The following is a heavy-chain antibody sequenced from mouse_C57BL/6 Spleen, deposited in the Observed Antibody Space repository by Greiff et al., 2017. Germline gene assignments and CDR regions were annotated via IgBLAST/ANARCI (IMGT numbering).Heavy chain of an antibody. J-gene: IGHJ2*01. D-gene: IGHD2-5*01. CDR3: ARASNYDRGRYYFDY. V-gene: IGHV1-80*01. Sequence: QVQLQQSGAELVKPGASVKISCKASGYAFSSYWMNWVKQRPGKGLEWIGQIYPGDGDTNYNGKFKGKATLTADKSSSTAYMQLSSLTSEDSAVYFCARASNYDRGRYYFDYWGQGTTLTVSS. CDR1: GYAFSSYW. CDR2: IYPGDGDT.